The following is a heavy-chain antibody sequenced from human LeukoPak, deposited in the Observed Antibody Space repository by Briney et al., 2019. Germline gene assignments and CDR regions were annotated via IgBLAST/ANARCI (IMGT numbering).Heavy chain of an antibody. J-gene: IGHJ4*02. V-gene: IGHV3-21*01. Sequence: PGGSLRLSCAASGFTFSSYAMSWVRQAPGKGLEWVSSISSSSSYIYYADSVKGRFTISRDNAKNSLYLQMNSLRAEDTAVYYCARVRLRYFDWLKEPVDYWGQGTLVTVSS. CDR3: ARVRLRYFDWLKEPVDY. CDR1: GFTFSSYA. CDR2: ISSSSSYI. D-gene: IGHD3-9*01.